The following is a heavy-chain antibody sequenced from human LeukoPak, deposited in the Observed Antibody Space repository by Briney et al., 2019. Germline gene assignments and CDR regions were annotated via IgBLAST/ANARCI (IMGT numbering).Heavy chain of an antibody. CDR3: ARGDYYDSSGYYFPDAFDI. CDR2: IWYDGSNK. D-gene: IGHD3-22*01. Sequence: GGSLRLSCAASGFTFSSYGMHWVRQAPGKGLEWVAVIWYDGSNKYYVDSVQGRFTISGDNSKNTLYLQMSSLRAEDTAVYYCARGDYYDSSGYYFPDAFDIWGQGTMVTVSS. J-gene: IGHJ3*02. CDR1: GFTFSSYG. V-gene: IGHV3-33*01.